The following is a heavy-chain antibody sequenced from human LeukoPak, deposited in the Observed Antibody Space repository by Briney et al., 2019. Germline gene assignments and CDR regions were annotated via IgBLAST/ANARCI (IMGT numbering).Heavy chain of an antibody. CDR3: ASQPTVVDLDC. D-gene: IGHD3-10*01. V-gene: IGHV3-7*01. CDR2: INPDGTKK. Sequence: GGSLRLSCAASGFTFTSYWMTWVRQAPGKGLEWVANINPDGTKKTYVDSVKGRFTISRDNAENSLHLQMNSLRVEDTAVYYCASQPTVVDLDCWGQGTLVTVSS. J-gene: IGHJ4*02. CDR1: GFTFTSYW.